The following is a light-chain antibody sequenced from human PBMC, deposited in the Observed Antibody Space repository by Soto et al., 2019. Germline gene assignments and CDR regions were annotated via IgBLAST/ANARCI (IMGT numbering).Light chain of an antibody. CDR3: QKTYPTPGT. CDR2: GTS. Sequence: DIQMTQSPSSLPASVGDSVTITCRASQTINKYLNWYQHKPGQAPKLLIYGTSSLYKGVPATLHGSGDGTLFPLTISRLQPEAFATYYCQKTYPTPGTFGRGTTVEIK. CDR1: QTINKY. V-gene: IGKV1-39*01. J-gene: IGKJ4*02.